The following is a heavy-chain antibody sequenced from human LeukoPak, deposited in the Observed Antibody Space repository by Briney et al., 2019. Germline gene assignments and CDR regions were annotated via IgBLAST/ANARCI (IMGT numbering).Heavy chain of an antibody. CDR1: GGSISSSSYY. Sequence: SETLSLTCTVSGGSISSSSYYWGWIRQPPGKGLEWIGSIYYSGSTYYNQSLKSRVTMSVDTSKNQFSLKLSSVTAADTAVYYCARVVYDSSGYLLIDYWGQGTLVTVSS. CDR2: IYYSGST. D-gene: IGHD3-22*01. V-gene: IGHV4-39*07. J-gene: IGHJ4*02. CDR3: ARVVYDSSGYLLIDY.